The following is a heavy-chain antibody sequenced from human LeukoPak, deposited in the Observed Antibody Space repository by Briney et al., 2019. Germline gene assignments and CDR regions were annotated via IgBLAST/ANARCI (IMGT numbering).Heavy chain of an antibody. Sequence: SETLSLTCTVSGGSISSGGYYWSWIRQHPGKGLEWIGYIYYSGSTYYNPSLKSRVTISVDTSKNQFSLKLSSVTAADTAVFYCARVDIRNGGNYGMDVWGQGTTVIVSS. V-gene: IGHV4-31*03. CDR1: GGSISSGGYY. J-gene: IGHJ6*02. CDR2: IYYSGST. D-gene: IGHD2-15*01. CDR3: ARVDIRNGGNYGMDV.